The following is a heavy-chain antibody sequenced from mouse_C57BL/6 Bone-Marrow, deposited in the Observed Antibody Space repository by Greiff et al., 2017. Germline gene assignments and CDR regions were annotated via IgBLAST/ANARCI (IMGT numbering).Heavy chain of an antibody. CDR1: GYTFTSYW. Sequence: QVQLQQPGAELVKPGASVKLSCKASGYTFTSYWMHWVKQRPGQGLEWIGMIHPNSGSSNYNEKFKSKATLTVDKSSSTAYMQLSSLTSEDSAVYYCARGKILRFFDYWGQGTTLTVSS. CDR2: IHPNSGSS. J-gene: IGHJ2*01. V-gene: IGHV1-64*01. CDR3: ARGKILRFFDY.